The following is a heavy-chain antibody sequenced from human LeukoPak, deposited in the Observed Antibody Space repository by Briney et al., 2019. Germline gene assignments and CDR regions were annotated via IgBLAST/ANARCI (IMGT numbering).Heavy chain of an antibody. D-gene: IGHD6-13*01. CDR1: GGSTSSYY. CDR2: IYYSGST. Sequence: SETLSLTCTVSGGSTSSYYWSWIRQPPGKGLEWIGYIYYSGSTNYNPSLKSRVTISVDTSKNQFSLKLSSVTAADTAVYYCARDRSSPSGYYYYMDVWGKGTTVTVSS. CDR3: ARDRSSPSGYYYYMDV. V-gene: IGHV4-59*01. J-gene: IGHJ6*03.